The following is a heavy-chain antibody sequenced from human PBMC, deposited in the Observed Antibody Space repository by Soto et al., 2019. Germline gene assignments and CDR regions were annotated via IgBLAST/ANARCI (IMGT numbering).Heavy chain of an antibody. J-gene: IGHJ6*02. V-gene: IGHV3-53*01. CDR2: IYSGGST. CDR3: ARDSPTVTTYYYYYGMDV. CDR1: GFTVSSNY. Sequence: EVQLVESGGGLIQPGGSLRLSCAASGFTVSSNYMSWVRQAPGKGLEWVSVIYSGGSTYYADSVKGRFTISRDNSKNTLYLQMNSLRAEDTAVYYCARDSPTVTTYYYYYGMDVWGQGTTVTVSS. D-gene: IGHD4-17*01.